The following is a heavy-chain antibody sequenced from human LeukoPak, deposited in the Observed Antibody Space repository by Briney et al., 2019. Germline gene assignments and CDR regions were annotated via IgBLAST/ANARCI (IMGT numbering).Heavy chain of an antibody. Sequence: SGGSLRLSCAASGFTFSSYAMSWVRQAPGKGLEWVSDISGSGGSTYYADSVKGRFTISRDNSKNTLYLQMNSLRAEDTAVYYCAKSLHPMILGPLDPWGQGTLVTVSS. J-gene: IGHJ5*02. CDR2: ISGSGGST. CDR1: GFTFSSYA. D-gene: IGHD3/OR15-3a*01. V-gene: IGHV3-23*01. CDR3: AKSLHPMILGPLDP.